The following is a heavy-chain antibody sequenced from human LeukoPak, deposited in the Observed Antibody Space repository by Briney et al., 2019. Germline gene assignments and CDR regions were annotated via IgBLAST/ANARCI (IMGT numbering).Heavy chain of an antibody. CDR1: GGSISSSSYY. D-gene: IGHD3-3*01. Sequence: SETLSLTCTVSGGSISSSSYYWGWIRQPPGKGLEWIGSIYYSGSTHYNPSLKSRVTISVDTSKNQFSLKLSSVTAADTAVYYCARSTYYDFWSGASFDYWGQGTLVTVSS. V-gene: IGHV4-39*01. CDR2: IYYSGST. CDR3: ARSTYYDFWSGASFDY. J-gene: IGHJ4*02.